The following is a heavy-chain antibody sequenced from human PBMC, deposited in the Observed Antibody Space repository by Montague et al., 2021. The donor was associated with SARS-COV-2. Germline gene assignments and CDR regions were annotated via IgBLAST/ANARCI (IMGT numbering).Heavy chain of an antibody. D-gene: IGHD6-19*01. CDR1: GFTFSSYT. J-gene: IGHJ4*02. CDR2: ISGSGGST. V-gene: IGHV3-23*01. CDR3: AKDRFSSGWFGGLDY. Sequence: SLRLSYEASGFTFSSYTITWVRQAPGKGLEWVSGISGSGGSTYYXDSXKGRFTISRDNSKNTLYLQMNSLRAEDTAVYYCAKDRFSSGWFGGLDYWGQGTLVTVSS.